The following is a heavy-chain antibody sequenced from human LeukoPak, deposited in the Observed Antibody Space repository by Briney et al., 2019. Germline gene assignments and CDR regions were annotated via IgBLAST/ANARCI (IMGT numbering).Heavy chain of an antibody. D-gene: IGHD5-18*01. CDR1: GFTFSSYG. CDR2: ISYDGSNK. J-gene: IGHJ4*02. CDR3: AKWGYSYGLPDY. Sequence: GGPLRLSCAASGFTFSSYGMHWVRQAPGKGLEWVAVISYDGSNKYYADSVKGRFTISRDNSKNTLYLQMNSLRAEDTAVYYCAKWGYSYGLPDYWGQGTLVTVSS. V-gene: IGHV3-30*18.